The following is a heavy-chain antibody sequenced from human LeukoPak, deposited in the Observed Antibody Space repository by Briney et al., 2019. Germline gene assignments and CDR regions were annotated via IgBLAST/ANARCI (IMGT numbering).Heavy chain of an antibody. CDR1: GGTFSSYA. D-gene: IGHD2-2*01. Sequence: SVKVSCKASGGTFSSYAISWVRQAPGQGLEWMGGIIPIFGTANYAQKFQGRVTITADKSTSTAYMELSSLRSEDTAVYYCAGGHEGYQLLLFDYWGQGTLVTVSS. J-gene: IGHJ4*02. CDR3: AGGHEGYQLLLFDY. CDR2: IIPIFGTA. V-gene: IGHV1-69*06.